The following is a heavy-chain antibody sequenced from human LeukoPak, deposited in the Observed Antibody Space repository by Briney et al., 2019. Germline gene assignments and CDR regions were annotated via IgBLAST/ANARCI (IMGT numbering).Heavy chain of an antibody. Sequence: GGSLRLSCAASGFTFSSYSMNWVRQAPGKGLEWVSSISSSSSYIYYADSVKGRFTISRDNAKNSLYLQMNSLRAEDTAVYYCARDGTNQLPTDYWGQGTLVTASS. CDR1: GFTFSSYS. CDR2: ISSSSSYI. J-gene: IGHJ4*02. CDR3: ARDGTNQLPTDY. D-gene: IGHD2-2*01. V-gene: IGHV3-21*01.